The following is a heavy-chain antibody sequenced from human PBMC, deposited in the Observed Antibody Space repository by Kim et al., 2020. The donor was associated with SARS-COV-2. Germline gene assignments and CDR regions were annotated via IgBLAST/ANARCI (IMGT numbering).Heavy chain of an antibody. J-gene: IGHJ4*02. V-gene: IGHV6-1*01. CDR1: GDSVSSTSAA. CDR2: TYYRSKWYH. CDR3: ARGGGRGIVVVPAAEFDY. Sequence: SQTLSLTCAISGDSVSSTSAAWNWIRQSPSRGLEWLGRTYYRSKWYHDYAVSVKSRMTINPDTSKNQFSLQLNSVTPDDTAVYYCARGGGRGIVVVPAAEFDYWGQGSLLTVSS. D-gene: IGHD2-2*01.